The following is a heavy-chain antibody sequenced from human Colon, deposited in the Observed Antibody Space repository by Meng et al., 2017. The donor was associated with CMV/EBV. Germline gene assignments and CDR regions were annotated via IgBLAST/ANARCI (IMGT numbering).Heavy chain of an antibody. CDR2: INPNSGGT. CDR1: GYTFTGYY. J-gene: IGHJ4*02. D-gene: IGHD6-13*01. Sequence: ASVKVSCKASGYTFTGYYIHWVRQAPGQGLEWMGWINPNSGGTYYAQKLQGRVTMTRDTSISTAYMELSSLTSDDTAVYFCARNSSRNYWGQGTLVTVSS. CDR3: ARNSSRNY. V-gene: IGHV1-2*02.